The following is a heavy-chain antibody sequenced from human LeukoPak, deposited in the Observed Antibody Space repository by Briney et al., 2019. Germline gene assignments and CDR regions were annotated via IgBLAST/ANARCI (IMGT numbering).Heavy chain of an antibody. J-gene: IGHJ4*02. CDR1: GFTYSSYA. CDR2: ISYDGSNK. V-gene: IGHV3-30-3*01. Sequence: GRSLRLSCAASGFTYSSYAMHWVRQAPGKGLEWVAVISYDGSNKYYADSVKGRFTISRDNSKNTLYLQMNSLRAEDTAVYYCARGYSYGYVYGGGVFDYWGQGTLVTVSS. CDR3: ARGYSYGYVYGGGVFDY. D-gene: IGHD5-18*01.